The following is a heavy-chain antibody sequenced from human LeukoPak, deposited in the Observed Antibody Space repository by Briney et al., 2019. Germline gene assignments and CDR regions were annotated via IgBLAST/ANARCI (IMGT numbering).Heavy chain of an antibody. D-gene: IGHD3-10*01. CDR2: IYYSGST. V-gene: IGHV4-59*01. Sequence: PSETLSLTCTVSGGSISSYYWSWIRQPPGKGLEWIGYIYYSGSTNYNPSLKSRVTISVDTSKNQFSLKLSSVTAADTAVYYCARYEARGYYYYGMDVWGQGTTVTVSS. CDR3: ARYEARGYYYYGMDV. CDR1: GGSISSYY. J-gene: IGHJ6*02.